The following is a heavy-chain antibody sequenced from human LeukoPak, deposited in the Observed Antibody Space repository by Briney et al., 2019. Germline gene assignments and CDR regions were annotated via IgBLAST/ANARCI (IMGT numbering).Heavy chain of an antibody. CDR2: IYSGGST. V-gene: IGHV3-66*01. CDR3: ARTDSYDSSGYPFDY. J-gene: IGHJ4*02. D-gene: IGHD3-22*01. CDR1: GFTVSSNY. Sequence: GGSLRLSCAASGFTVSSNYMSWVRQAPGKGLEWVSVIYSGGSTYYAGSVNGRFTISRDNSKNTLYLQMNSLRAEDTAVYYCARTDSYDSSGYPFDYWGQGTLVTVSS.